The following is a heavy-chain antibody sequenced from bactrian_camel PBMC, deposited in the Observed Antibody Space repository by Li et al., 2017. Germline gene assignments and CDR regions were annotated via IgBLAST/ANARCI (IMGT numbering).Heavy chain of an antibody. CDR1: GDIFSHDC. CDR2: IRSRGAA. CDR3: AADLQWCRSGYFDPYARLGY. D-gene: IGHD2*01. J-gene: IGHJ4*01. Sequence: HVQLVESGGGSVQAGGSLRLSCAASGDIFSHDCAGWLRQLPGKERERVATIRSRGAATYADSVKGRFTISRDSAKRILYLQMINLEPEDTAIYYCAADLQWCRSGYFDPYARLGYRGQGTQVTVSS. V-gene: IGHV3S53*01.